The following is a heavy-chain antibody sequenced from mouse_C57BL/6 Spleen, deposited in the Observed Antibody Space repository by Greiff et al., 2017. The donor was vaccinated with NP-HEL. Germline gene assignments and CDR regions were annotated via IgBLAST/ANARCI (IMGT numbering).Heavy chain of an antibody. CDR3: ARRVRPYWYFDV. Sequence: QVQLQQSGAELMKPGASVKLSCKATGYTFTGYWIEWVKQRPGHGLEWIGEILPGRGSTNYNEKFKGKATFTADTSSNTAYMQLSSLTTEDSAIYYCARRVRPYWYFDVWGTGTTVTVSS. J-gene: IGHJ1*03. V-gene: IGHV1-9*01. CDR2: ILPGRGST. CDR1: GYTFTGYW. D-gene: IGHD1-2*01.